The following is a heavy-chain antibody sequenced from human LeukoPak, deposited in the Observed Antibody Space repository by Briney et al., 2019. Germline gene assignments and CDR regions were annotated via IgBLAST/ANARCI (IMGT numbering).Heavy chain of an antibody. J-gene: IGHJ3*02. CDR3: ARVDRAMANDAFDI. CDR1: GGSIIGYY. V-gene: IGHV4-4*07. Sequence: SETLSLTCTVSGGSIIGYYWTWIRQPAEKGLEWIGRIHSSGSTNYNPSLKSRVTMSVDTSKNQFSLKLTSVTAADTAVYYCARVDRAMANDAFDIWGQGTTVTVSS. CDR2: IHSSGST. D-gene: IGHD5-18*01.